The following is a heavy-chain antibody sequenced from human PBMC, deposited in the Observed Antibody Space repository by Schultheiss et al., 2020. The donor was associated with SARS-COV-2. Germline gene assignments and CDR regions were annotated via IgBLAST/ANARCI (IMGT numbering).Heavy chain of an antibody. CDR1: GFTFSSYS. Sequence: GESLKISCAASGFTFSSYSMNWVRQAPGKGLEWVSSISSSSSYIYYADSVKGRFTISRDNAKNSLYLQMNSLRAEDTAVYYCARGEGMDSDAFDIWGQGTMVTVSS. CDR2: ISSSSSYI. CDR3: ARGEGMDSDAFDI. D-gene: IGHD3/OR15-3a*01. V-gene: IGHV3-21*01. J-gene: IGHJ3*02.